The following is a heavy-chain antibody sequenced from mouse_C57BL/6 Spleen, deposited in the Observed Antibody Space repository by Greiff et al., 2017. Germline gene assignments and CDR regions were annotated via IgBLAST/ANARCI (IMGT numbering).Heavy chain of an antibody. CDR1: GYTFTDHT. CDR3: AREGHYYGSDYAMDY. Sequence: QVQLQQSDAELVKPGASVKISCKVSGYTFTDHTIHWMKQRPEQGLEWIGYIYPRDGSNKYNEKFKGKATLTADKSSSTAYMQLNSLTSEDSAVYFCAREGHYYGSDYAMDYWGQGTSVTVSS. D-gene: IGHD1-1*01. J-gene: IGHJ4*01. CDR2: IYPRDGSN. V-gene: IGHV1-78*01.